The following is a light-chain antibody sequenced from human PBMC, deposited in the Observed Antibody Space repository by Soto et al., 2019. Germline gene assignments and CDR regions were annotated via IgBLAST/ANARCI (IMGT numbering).Light chain of an antibody. CDR3: QPYGSSGT. V-gene: IGKV3-20*01. CDR2: GAS. CDR1: QSVSSSY. Sequence: IVLTQSPGTLSLSPGERATLSCRASQSVSSSYLAWYQQKPGQAPRLLIYGASNRATGIPDRFSGSGSGTDFTLTISRMEPEDFAVYYCQPYGSSGTFGQGTKVDIK. J-gene: IGKJ1*01.